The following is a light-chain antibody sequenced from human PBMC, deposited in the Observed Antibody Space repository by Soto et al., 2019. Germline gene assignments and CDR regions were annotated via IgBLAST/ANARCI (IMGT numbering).Light chain of an antibody. CDR1: RSVLYSSNNKNY. CDR2: WAS. J-gene: IGKJ1*01. CDR3: HQYYVTPWT. Sequence: DFVMTQSPDSLSVSLGERATINCKSSRSVLYSSNNKNYLTWYQQKPGQPPRLLLYWASTRQSGVPDRFSGSGSGTNFTLTISSLQAEDVAVYYCHQYYVTPWTFGQGTKVEIK. V-gene: IGKV4-1*01.